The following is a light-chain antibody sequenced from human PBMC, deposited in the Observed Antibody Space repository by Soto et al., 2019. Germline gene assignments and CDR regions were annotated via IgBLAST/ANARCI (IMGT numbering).Light chain of an antibody. Sequence: DIQMTQSPSSLSASVVDTVIITCLASQTICVYLNWYQQIAGKAPKLLIYTASTLQTGVPSRFSGSGSGTDFTLTISSLQAEDVAVYYCQQYYTTPWTFGQGTKVDIK. CDR1: QTICVY. CDR3: QQYYTTPWT. CDR2: TAS. V-gene: IGKV1-39*01. J-gene: IGKJ1*01.